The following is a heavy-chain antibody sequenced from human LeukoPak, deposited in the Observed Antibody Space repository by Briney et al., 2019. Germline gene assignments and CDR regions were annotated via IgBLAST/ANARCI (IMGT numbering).Heavy chain of an antibody. V-gene: IGHV4-59*01. CDR2: FYYSGST. CDR3: ARASRLVGQQLVLGYFDY. J-gene: IGHJ4*02. Sequence: PSEPLSLTCTVSGGSISSYYWSWLRQPPGKGLEWIAYFYYSGSTNYNPSLKSRVTISVDTSKNQFSLSLSSVTAADTAVYYCARASRLVGQQLVLGYFDYWGQGTLVTVSS. D-gene: IGHD6-13*01. CDR1: GGSISSYY.